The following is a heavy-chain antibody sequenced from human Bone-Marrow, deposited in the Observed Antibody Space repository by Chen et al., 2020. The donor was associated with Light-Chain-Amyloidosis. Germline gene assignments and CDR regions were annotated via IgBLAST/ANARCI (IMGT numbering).Heavy chain of an antibody. J-gene: IGHJ4*02. CDR1: GAPISSSSYY. CDR3: ARGAVGGTTGV. V-gene: IGHV4-39*07. CDR2: FYHGGSP. Sequence: QLQLQESGPGLVEPSETLSLTCTVSGAPISSSSYYWGWIRQSPGKGLEWIGVLDFYHGGSPYYSPSLKSRVTITADTAKNQFSLNLTTVTAADTATYYCARGAVGGTTGVWGQGTLVTVSS. D-gene: IGHD1-26*01.